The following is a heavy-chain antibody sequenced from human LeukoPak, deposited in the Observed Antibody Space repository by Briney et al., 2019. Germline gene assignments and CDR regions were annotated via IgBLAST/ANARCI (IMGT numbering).Heavy chain of an antibody. CDR1: GYTFTGYY. CDR2: INPSGGST. CDR3: ARKSDGVDSFDY. J-gene: IGHJ4*02. Sequence: ASVKVSCKASGYTFTGYYMHWVRQAPGQGLEWMGIINPSGGSTSYAQKFQGRVTMTRDMSTSTVYMELSSLRSEDTAVYYCARKSDGVDSFDYWGQGTLVTVSS. D-gene: IGHD2-21*01. V-gene: IGHV1-46*01.